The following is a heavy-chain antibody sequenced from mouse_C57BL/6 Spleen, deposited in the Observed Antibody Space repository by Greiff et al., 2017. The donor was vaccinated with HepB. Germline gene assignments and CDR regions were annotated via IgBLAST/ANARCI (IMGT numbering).Heavy chain of an antibody. CDR2: IDPETGGT. CDR3: TRRGRSPYAMDY. CDR1: GYTFTDYE. J-gene: IGHJ4*01. Sequence: QVTLKESGAELVRPGASVTLSCKASGYTFTDYEMHWVKQTPVHGLEWIGAIDPETGGTAYNQKFKGKAILTADKSSSTAYMELRSLTSEDSAVYYCTRRGRSPYAMDYWGQGTSVTVSS. V-gene: IGHV1-15*01.